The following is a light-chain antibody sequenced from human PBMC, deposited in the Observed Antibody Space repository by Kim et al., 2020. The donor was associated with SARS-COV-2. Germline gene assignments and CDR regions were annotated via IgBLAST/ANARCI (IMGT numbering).Light chain of an antibody. Sequence: APGKTANIACGGNNLGDKSVQWYQQKPGQAPILVIFYDSDRPSGIPERFSGSTSGNTATLTISRVEVGDEADYYCQVWDSGSDHWVFGGGTQLTV. V-gene: IGLV3-21*04. CDR3: QVWDSGSDHWV. J-gene: IGLJ3*02. CDR2: YDS. CDR1: NLGDKS.